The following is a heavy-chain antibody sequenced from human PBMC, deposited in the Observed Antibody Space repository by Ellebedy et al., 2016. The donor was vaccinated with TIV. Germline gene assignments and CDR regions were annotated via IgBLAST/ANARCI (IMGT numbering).Heavy chain of an antibody. CDR1: GFTFSSYG. CDR2: ISGSATSI. J-gene: IGHJ4*02. Sequence: PGGSLRLSCAASGFTFSSYGMSWVRQAQGKGLEWVSGISGSATSIAYADSVRGRFTISIDNSKNTLDLQMNSLRADDTAVYYCASSRYLYYLGSTVFAYWGQGTLVTVAS. V-gene: IGHV3-23*01. CDR3: ASSRYLYYLGSTVFAY. D-gene: IGHD3-16*01.